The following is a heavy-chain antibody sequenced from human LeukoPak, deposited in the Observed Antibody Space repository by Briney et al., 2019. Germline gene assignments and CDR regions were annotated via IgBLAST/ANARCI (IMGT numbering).Heavy chain of an antibody. CDR1: GGSISSSSYY. J-gene: IGHJ4*02. D-gene: IGHD2-2*01. V-gene: IGHV4-39*07. Sequence: SETLSLTCTVSGGSISSSSYYWGWMRQPPGKGLEWIGSIYYSGSTYYNPSLKSRVTISVDASKNQFSLKLSSVTAADTAVYYCARENVYCSSTSCYRAYYFDYWGQGTLVTVSS. CDR3: ARENVYCSSTSCYRAYYFDY. CDR2: IYYSGST.